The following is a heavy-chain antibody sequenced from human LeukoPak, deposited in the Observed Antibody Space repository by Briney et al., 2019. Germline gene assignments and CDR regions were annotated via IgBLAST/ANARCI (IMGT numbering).Heavy chain of an antibody. V-gene: IGHV3-30*18. CDR3: AKDFEARPEAFDI. D-gene: IGHD3-9*01. Sequence: GGSLRLSCAASGFTFSSYGMHWVRQAPGKGLEWVAVISYDGSNKYYADSVKGRFTISRDNSKNTLYLQMNSLRAEDTAVYYCAKDFEARPEAFDIWGQGTMVTVSS. J-gene: IGHJ3*02. CDR1: GFTFSSYG. CDR2: ISYDGSNK.